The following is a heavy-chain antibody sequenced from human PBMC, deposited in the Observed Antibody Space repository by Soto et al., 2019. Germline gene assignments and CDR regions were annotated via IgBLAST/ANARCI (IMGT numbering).Heavy chain of an antibody. Sequence: TETLSLTCIVSGESISSSSYYWGWIRQPPGKGLELIGSIYYSGRSYFNPSFRSGVTICIGASKNQLSLKLSSVTATDTAVYYCARQRTTVVIKAYFDXWGQGALLTVSX. V-gene: IGHV4-39*01. CDR3: ARQRTTVVIKAYFDX. D-gene: IGHD2-21*01. J-gene: IGHJ4*02. CDR2: IYYSGRS. CDR1: GESISSSSYY.